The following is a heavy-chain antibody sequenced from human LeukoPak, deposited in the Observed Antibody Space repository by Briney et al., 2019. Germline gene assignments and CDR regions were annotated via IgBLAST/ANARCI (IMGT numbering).Heavy chain of an antibody. CDR3: ARVSTVTRLGFDY. CDR2: ISSSSSYI. CDR1: GFTFSSYS. V-gene: IGHV3-21*01. J-gene: IGHJ4*02. Sequence: GGSLRLSCAASGFTFSSYSMNWVRQAPGKGLEWVSYISSSSSYIYYADSVKGRFTISRDNAKNSLYLQMNSLRAEDTAVYYCARVSTVTRLGFDYWGQGTLVTVSS. D-gene: IGHD4-17*01.